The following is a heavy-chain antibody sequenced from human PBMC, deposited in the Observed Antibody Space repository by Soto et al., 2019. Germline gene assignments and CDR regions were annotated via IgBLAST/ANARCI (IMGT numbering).Heavy chain of an antibody. CDR3: ARVHIAARDY. Sequence: EVQLVESGGGLVKPGGSLRLSCAVSGFTFSAYTMSWVRQPPGKGLEWVATISSISTYIKYADSVKGRFTISRDNARNSLYLQMGSLRVEDTAVYYCARVHIAARDYWGQGTLVTVSS. CDR2: ISSISTYI. V-gene: IGHV3-21*01. J-gene: IGHJ4*02. D-gene: IGHD6-6*01. CDR1: GFTFSAYT.